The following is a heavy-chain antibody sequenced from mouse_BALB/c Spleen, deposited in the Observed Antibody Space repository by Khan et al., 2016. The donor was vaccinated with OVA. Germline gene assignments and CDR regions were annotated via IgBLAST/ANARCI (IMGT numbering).Heavy chain of an antibody. D-gene: IGHD1-1*01. J-gene: IGHJ4*01. Sequence: QIQLVPSGPEVKKPGETVKISCKASGHTFTKFGMNWVQQAPGKGLTWMGWINTYTGEPTYADDFNGRFAFSLETSASTAYLPIHHLQTEDTTTYFWARPPYVSYVLDNWGQGTSVTVSS. CDR1: GHTFTKFG. V-gene: IGHV9-3-1*01. CDR2: INTYTGEP. CDR3: ARPPYVSYVLDN.